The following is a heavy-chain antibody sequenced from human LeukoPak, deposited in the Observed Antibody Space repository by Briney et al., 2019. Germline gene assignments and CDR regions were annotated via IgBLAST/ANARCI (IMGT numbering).Heavy chain of an antibody. Sequence: GGSLRLSCVGSGITLRNYAISWVRQAPGKGLEWVSAISGSGGNIYYADSVKGRFTISRDISMNTVYLQMNSLRAVDTAVYYCAILYGDSGYWGQGTLVTVSS. CDR2: ISGSGGNI. CDR3: AILYGDSGY. CDR1: GITLRNYA. V-gene: IGHV3-23*01. J-gene: IGHJ4*02. D-gene: IGHD4-17*01.